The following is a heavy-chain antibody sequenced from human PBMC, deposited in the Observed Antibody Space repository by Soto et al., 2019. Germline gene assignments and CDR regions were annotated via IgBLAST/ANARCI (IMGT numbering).Heavy chain of an antibody. CDR1: GFTFRSHG. D-gene: IGHD2-21*01. CDR3: AREGYGGEAPFDF. Sequence: QVPLVESGGGVVQPGRSLRLSCAASGFTFRSHGMHWVRQAPGKGPEWVAVIWYDGSNKYYADSAKGRFTISRDNSKNTLYLQMNSLRVEDTAVYYCAREGYGGEAPFDFWGQGTLVTVSS. J-gene: IGHJ4*01. V-gene: IGHV3-33*01. CDR2: IWYDGSNK.